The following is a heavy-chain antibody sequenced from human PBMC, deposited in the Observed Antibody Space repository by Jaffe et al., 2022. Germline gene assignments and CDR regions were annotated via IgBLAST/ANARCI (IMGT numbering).Heavy chain of an antibody. CDR2: IYYSGST. D-gene: IGHD3-16*01. Sequence: QVQLQESGPGLVKPSETLSLTCTVSGGSITSYYWGWIRQPPGKGLEWIGYIYYSGSTNYNPSLKSRVTISLDTSKNQFSLKLSSVTAADTAVYYCARADYSEYDYDHWGQGTLVTVSS. CDR3: ARADYSEYDYDH. CDR1: GGSITSYY. J-gene: IGHJ4*02. V-gene: IGHV4-59*01.